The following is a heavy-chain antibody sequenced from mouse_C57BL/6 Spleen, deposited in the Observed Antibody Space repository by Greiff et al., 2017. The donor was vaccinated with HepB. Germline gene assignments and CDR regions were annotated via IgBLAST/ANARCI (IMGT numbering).Heavy chain of an antibody. D-gene: IGHD1-1*01. CDR1: GFTFSDYG. V-gene: IGHV5-17*01. CDR3: ARDYYGSSYAMDY. J-gene: IGHJ4*01. Sequence: EVKLVESGGGLVKPGGSLKLSCAASGFTFSDYGMHWVRQAPEKGLEWVAYISSGSSTIYYADTVKGRFTISTDNAKNTLLLQMTSLRSEDTAMYYCARDYYGSSYAMDYWGQGTSVTVSS. CDR2: ISSGSSTI.